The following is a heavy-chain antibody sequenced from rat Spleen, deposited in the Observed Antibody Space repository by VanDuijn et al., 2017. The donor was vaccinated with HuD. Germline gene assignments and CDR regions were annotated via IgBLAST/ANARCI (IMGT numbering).Heavy chain of an antibody. CDR2: IWTGGST. CDR1: GFSLTRYH. J-gene: IGHJ2*01. D-gene: IGHD1-11*01. V-gene: IGHV2-43*01. CDR3: ARDGGIVRY. Sequence: QVQLKESGPGLVQPSQTLSLTCTVSGFSLTRYHVTWVRQPPGKGLEWMGVIWTGGSTTYNSLLKSRLSISRDISKSQVFLIENGLQTEDTGTYYGARDGGIVRYWGQGVMVTVSS.